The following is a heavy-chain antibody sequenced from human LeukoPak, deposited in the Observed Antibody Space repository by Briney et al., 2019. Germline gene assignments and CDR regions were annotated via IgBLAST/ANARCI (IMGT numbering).Heavy chain of an antibody. CDR2: IKSDGRT. D-gene: IGHD3-22*01. Sequence: GGSLRLSCAAAGFTFSNYWMHWVRQAPGKGLVWVSRIKSDGRTNYADSVKGRFAISRDNAKNTVSLRMNSLRAEDTGVYYCARAPSEIGGYYPEYFRHWGQGTLVTVSS. J-gene: IGHJ1*01. V-gene: IGHV3-74*01. CDR1: GFTFSNYW. CDR3: ARAPSEIGGYYPEYFRH.